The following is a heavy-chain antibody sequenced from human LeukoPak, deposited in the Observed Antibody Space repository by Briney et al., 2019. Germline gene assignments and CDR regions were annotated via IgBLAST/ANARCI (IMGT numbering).Heavy chain of an antibody. Sequence: ASVKVSCKASGSTFTGYYMHWVRQAPEQGLEWMGWINPNSGGTNYAQKFQGRVIMTRDTSISTAYMELSRLRSDDTAVYYCARDRITMVRGVLGRNWFDPWGQGTLVTVFS. D-gene: IGHD3-10*01. CDR2: INPNSGGT. V-gene: IGHV1-2*02. J-gene: IGHJ5*02. CDR3: ARDRITMVRGVLGRNWFDP. CDR1: GSTFTGYY.